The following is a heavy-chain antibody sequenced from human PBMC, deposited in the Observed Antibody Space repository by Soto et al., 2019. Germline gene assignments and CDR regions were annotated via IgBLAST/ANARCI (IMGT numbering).Heavy chain of an antibody. D-gene: IGHD5-18*01. CDR2: ISSSSSTI. CDR3: ARDYSSYGPFDY. Sequence: EVLLVESGGGLVQPGGSLRLSCAASGFTFSSYSMNWVRQAPGKGLEWVSYISSSSSTIHYADSVKGRFTNSRNNAKNSLYLQMNSLRAEDTAVYYCARDYSSYGPFDYWGQGTLVTVSS. V-gene: IGHV3-48*01. J-gene: IGHJ4*02. CDR1: GFTFSSYS.